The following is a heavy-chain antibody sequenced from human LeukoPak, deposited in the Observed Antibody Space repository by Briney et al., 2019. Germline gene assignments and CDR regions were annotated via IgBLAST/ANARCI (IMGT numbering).Heavy chain of an antibody. CDR2: ISYDGSNK. CDR3: ARSNIVVVPPSFDP. D-gene: IGHD2-2*01. V-gene: IGHV3-30-3*01. CDR1: GFTFSSYA. Sequence: GGSLRLSCAASGFTFSSYAMHWVRQAPGKGLEWVAVISYDGSNKYYAASVKGRFTISRDNSKNTLYLQMNRLRAEDTAVYYCARSNIVVVPPSFDPWGQGTLVTVSS. J-gene: IGHJ5*02.